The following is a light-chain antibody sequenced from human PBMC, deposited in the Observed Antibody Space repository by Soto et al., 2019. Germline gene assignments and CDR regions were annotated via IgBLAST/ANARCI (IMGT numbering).Light chain of an antibody. CDR1: QSVSSR. J-gene: IGKJ1*01. V-gene: IGKV3-15*01. CDR3: QQYNNWPRT. CDR2: DAS. Sequence: EIVMTQSPATLSVSPGERATLSCRASQSVSSRLAWYQQQPGQAPRLLIHDASTRATGIPARFSGSASGTEFTLTISSLQSEDFSVYYCQQYNNWPRTFGQGTKVEIK.